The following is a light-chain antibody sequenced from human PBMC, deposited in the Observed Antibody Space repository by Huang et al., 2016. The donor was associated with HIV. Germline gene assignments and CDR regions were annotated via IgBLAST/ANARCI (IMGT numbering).Light chain of an antibody. Sequence: EIVMTQSPGTLSVSPGERATLSCRASQTVSSNLAWYQQKPGQSPSLLIYGASTRATGIPAMFSGSGSGTEFTLTISSLQSEDFGVYYCQQYNNWPPYTFGQGTKLEIK. CDR2: GAS. J-gene: IGKJ2*01. CDR1: QTVSSN. V-gene: IGKV3-15*01. CDR3: QQYNNWPPYT.